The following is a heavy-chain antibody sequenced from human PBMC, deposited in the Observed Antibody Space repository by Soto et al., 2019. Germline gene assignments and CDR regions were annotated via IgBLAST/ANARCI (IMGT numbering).Heavy chain of an antibody. D-gene: IGHD3-22*01. CDR1: GGTFSSYT. V-gene: IGHV1-69*02. CDR3: ARGLHYDSISLDDY. Sequence: SVKVSCKASGGTFSSYTISWVRQAPGQVLEWMGRIIPILGIANYAQKFKGRVTITADKSTRTAYMELSSLRSEDTAVYYCARGLHYDSISLDDYWGQGTLVTVSS. J-gene: IGHJ4*02. CDR2: IIPILGIA.